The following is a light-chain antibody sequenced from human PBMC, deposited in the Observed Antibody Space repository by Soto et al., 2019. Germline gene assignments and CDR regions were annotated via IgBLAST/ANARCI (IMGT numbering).Light chain of an antibody. CDR1: NIGSKS. Sequence: SYELTQPPSVSVAPGQTARITCGGNNIGSKSVHWYQQKPGQAPVLVVYDDNDRPSGIPERFSGSNSGNTATLTISSVEAGDEADYYCQVWDSSSDHPYVFGTGTKVTVL. CDR3: QVWDSSSDHPYV. V-gene: IGLV3-21*02. CDR2: DDN. J-gene: IGLJ1*01.